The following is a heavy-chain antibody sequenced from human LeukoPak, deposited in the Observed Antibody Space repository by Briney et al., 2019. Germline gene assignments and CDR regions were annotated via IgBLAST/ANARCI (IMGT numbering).Heavy chain of an antibody. Sequence: SETLSLTCTVSGGSISSGGYYWSWIRQQPGKGLEWIGYIYYSGSTYYNPSLKSRVTISVDTSKNQFSLRLTSVTAADTAVYYCARVQVGFLDYWGQGTLVTVSS. J-gene: IGHJ4*02. CDR2: IYYSGST. CDR1: GGSISSGGYY. V-gene: IGHV4-31*03. CDR3: ARVQVGFLDY. D-gene: IGHD1-26*01.